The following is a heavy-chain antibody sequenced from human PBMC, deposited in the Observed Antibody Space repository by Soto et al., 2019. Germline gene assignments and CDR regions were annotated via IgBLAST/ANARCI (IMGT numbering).Heavy chain of an antibody. V-gene: IGHV4-39*01. CDR1: GGSISSDTYY. Sequence: QLQLQESRQGLVKPSETLSLTCTVSGGSISSDTYYWGWIRQSPEKGLEWIASVSYSGSTYYNPTLKSRVTISVDTSKSQFSLKLRSVTAADTAVYYCVRFWPPPDSDLLTAYSDAFDYWGQGTLVTVSS. D-gene: IGHD3-9*01. CDR3: VRFWPPPDSDLLTAYSDAFDY. CDR2: VSYSGST. J-gene: IGHJ4*02.